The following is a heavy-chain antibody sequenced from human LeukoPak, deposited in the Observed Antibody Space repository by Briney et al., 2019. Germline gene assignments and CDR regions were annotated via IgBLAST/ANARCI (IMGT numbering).Heavy chain of an antibody. J-gene: IGHJ4*02. Sequence: GESLKISCKGSGYSFTSYWIGWVRQMPGKGLEWMGIIYPGDSDTRYSPSFQGQVTISADKSISTAYLQWSSLKASDTAMYYCARHGGDIVVVPAAPDYWGQGTLVTVSS. CDR3: ARHGGDIVVVPAAPDY. CDR1: GYSFTSYW. D-gene: IGHD2-2*01. V-gene: IGHV5-51*01. CDR2: IYPGDSDT.